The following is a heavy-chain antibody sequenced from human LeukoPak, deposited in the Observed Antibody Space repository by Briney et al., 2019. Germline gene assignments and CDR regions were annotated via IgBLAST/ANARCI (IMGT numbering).Heavy chain of an antibody. Sequence: GESLKISCKGSGNMLTSYWIGWVRQMPGKGLEWMGIIYFGDSHTRYSPSFQGQVTISADKSISTAYLQWSSLKASDTAIYYCATSAGSSSSWEFDYWGQGTLVTVSS. CDR1: GNMLTSYW. D-gene: IGHD6-13*01. CDR2: IYFGDSHT. J-gene: IGHJ4*02. CDR3: ATSAGSSSSWEFDY. V-gene: IGHV5-51*01.